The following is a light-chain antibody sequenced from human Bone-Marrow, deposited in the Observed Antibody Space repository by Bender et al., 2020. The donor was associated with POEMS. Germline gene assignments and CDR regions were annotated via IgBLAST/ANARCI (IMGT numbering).Light chain of an antibody. CDR3: QTYDSSLNGWV. CDR2: GYN. Sequence: QSVLTQPPSTSGTPGQRVTISCSGSSSNIGGNHVYWYQHLPGTAPKLLIYGYNNRPSGVPDRFSASKSGASASLAITGLQTEDEADYYCQTYDSSLNGWVFGGGTKVTVL. V-gene: IGLV1-40*01. J-gene: IGLJ3*02. CDR1: SSNIGGNH.